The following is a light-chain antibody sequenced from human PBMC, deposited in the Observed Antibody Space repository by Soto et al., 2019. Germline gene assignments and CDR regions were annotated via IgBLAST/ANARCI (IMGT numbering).Light chain of an antibody. CDR2: AAS. Sequence: DIQMTQSPSSLSASVGDRVTITCRASQGISKYLAWYQQKPGKVPKLLIYAASTLQSGVPSRFSGSGSGTDLTLTISSLQPEDVETYYCQKYNSAPRTFGQGTKVEIK. V-gene: IGKV1-27*01. J-gene: IGKJ1*01. CDR3: QKYNSAPRT. CDR1: QGISKY.